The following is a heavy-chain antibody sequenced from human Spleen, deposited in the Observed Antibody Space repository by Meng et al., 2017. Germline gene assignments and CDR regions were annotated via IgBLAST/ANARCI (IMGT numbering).Heavy chain of an antibody. J-gene: IGHJ4*02. Sequence: ASVKVSCKASGYTFTSYYMHWVRQAPGQGLEWMGRINPNSGGTNYAQKFQARVTMTGDTSISTAYMELSGLRSDDTAMYYCARDEDISAAGKLFGDYWGQGTLVTVSS. CDR3: ARDEDISAAGKLFGDY. D-gene: IGHD6-25*01. CDR2: INPNSGGT. CDR1: GYTFTSYY. V-gene: IGHV1-2*06.